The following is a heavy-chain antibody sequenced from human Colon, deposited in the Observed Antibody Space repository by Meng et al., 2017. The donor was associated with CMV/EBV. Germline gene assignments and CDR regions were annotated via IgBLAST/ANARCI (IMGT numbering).Heavy chain of an antibody. CDR2: IRYDSAYK. CDR1: GFTFSSYG. J-gene: IGHJ4*02. D-gene: IGHD1-14*01. Sequence: GESLKISCAASGFTFSSYGMHWVRQAPGKGLEWVTYIRYDSAYKYSADSVKGRFTISRDNSKNTLYLQMNSLRAEDTAVYYCARDLTTTLDYWGQGTLVTVSS. CDR3: ARDLTTTLDY. V-gene: IGHV3-30*02.